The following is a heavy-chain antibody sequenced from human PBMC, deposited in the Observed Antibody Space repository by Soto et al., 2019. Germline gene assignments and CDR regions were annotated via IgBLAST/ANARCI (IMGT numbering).Heavy chain of an antibody. D-gene: IGHD5-12*01. CDR3: AASIVATIGGVNFDY. Sequence: PGGSLRLSCAASGFIFSNYNMNWVRQAPGKGLEWVSYITSSKSTKYYADSVKGRFTISRDNAKNSLYLQMNNLRAEDTAVYYCAASIVATIGGVNFDYWGQGTLVTVSS. CDR1: GFIFSNYN. V-gene: IGHV3-48*01. J-gene: IGHJ4*02. CDR2: ITSSKSTK.